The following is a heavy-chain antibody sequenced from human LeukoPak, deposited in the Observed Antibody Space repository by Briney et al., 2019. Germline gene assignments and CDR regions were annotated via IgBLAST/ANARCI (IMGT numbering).Heavy chain of an antibody. CDR1: GYTFTGYY. Sequence: ASVKVSCKASGYTFTGYYMHWVRQAPGQGLEWMGWISPNSGGANYAQKFQGRVTMTRDTSISTAYMELSRLRSDDTAVYYCARERILWFGESYYFDYWGQGTLVTVSS. CDR2: ISPNSGGA. V-gene: IGHV1-2*02. J-gene: IGHJ4*02. D-gene: IGHD3-10*01. CDR3: ARERILWFGESYYFDY.